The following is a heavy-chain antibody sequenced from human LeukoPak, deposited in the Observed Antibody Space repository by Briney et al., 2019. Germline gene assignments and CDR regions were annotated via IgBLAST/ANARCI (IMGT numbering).Heavy chain of an antibody. V-gene: IGHV1-69*13. Sequence: GASVKVSCKASGGTFSSYAISWVRQAPGQGLEWMGGIIPIFGTANYAQKFQGRVTITADESTSTAYMELRSLRSDDTAVYYCARGPDSGYFSWAFDYWGQGTLVTVSS. CDR2: IIPIFGTA. D-gene: IGHD5-12*01. CDR1: GGTFSSYA. CDR3: ARGPDSGYFSWAFDY. J-gene: IGHJ4*02.